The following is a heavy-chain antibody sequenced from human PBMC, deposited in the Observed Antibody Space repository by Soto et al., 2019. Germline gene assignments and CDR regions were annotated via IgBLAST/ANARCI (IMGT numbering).Heavy chain of an antibody. Sequence: SLKISCKGSGYSFAGYWITWVRQKPGKGLEWMGRIDPSDSQTYYSPSFRGHVTISVTKSITTVFLQWSSLRASDTAMYYCARQIYDSDTGPNFQYYFDSWGQGTPVPVSS. CDR2: IDPSDSQT. J-gene: IGHJ4*02. V-gene: IGHV5-10-1*01. D-gene: IGHD3-22*01. CDR3: ARQIYDSDTGPNFQYYFDS. CDR1: GYSFAGYW.